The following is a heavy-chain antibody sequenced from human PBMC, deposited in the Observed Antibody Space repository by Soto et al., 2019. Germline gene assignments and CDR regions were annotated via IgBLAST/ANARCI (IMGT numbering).Heavy chain of an antibody. CDR3: ARGHGMVYAIRDYYYGMDV. Sequence: ASVKLSCKASGDTFTGYYMHWVRQAPGQGLERMGWINPNSGGTNYAQKFQGWVTMTRDTSISTAYMELSRLRSDDTAVYYCARGHGMVYAIRDYYYGMDVWGQGTTVTVSS. J-gene: IGHJ6*02. V-gene: IGHV1-2*04. D-gene: IGHD2-8*01. CDR1: GDTFTGYY. CDR2: INPNSGGT.